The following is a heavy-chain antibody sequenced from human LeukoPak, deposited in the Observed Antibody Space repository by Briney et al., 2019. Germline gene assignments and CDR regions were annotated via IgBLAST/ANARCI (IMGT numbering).Heavy chain of an antibody. CDR3: ARDLHKIEDYYGSGSYLPSIDY. V-gene: IGHV1-8*01. CDR2: MNPNSGNT. Sequence: ASVKVSCKASGYTFTSYDINWVRQATGQGLEWMGWMNPNSGNTGYAQKFQGRVTMTRNTSISTAYMELSSLRSEDTAVYYCARDLHKIEDYYGSGSYLPSIDYWGQGTLVTVSS. D-gene: IGHD3-10*01. CDR1: GYTFTSYD. J-gene: IGHJ4*02.